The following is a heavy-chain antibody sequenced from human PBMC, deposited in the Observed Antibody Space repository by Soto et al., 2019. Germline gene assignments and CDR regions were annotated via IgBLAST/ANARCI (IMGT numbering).Heavy chain of an antibody. Sequence: EVQLVESGGGLVQPGGSLRLSCEASGFTFTNHWMTWVHQAPGKGLEWVANIKKDGSETYYVESVKGRFTISRDNAKNSLFLQMNSLRGEDTAVYYCAKGQWLDDSWGQGTLVTVSS. CDR3: AKGQWLDDS. J-gene: IGHJ5*02. V-gene: IGHV3-7*01. D-gene: IGHD6-19*01. CDR2: IKKDGSET. CDR1: GFTFTNHW.